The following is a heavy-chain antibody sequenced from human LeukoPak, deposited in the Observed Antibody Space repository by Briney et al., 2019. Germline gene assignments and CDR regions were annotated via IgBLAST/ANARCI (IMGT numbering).Heavy chain of an antibody. CDR1: RGTFSSYA. Sequence: ASVKVSCKASRGTFSSYAISWVRQAPGQGLEWMGGIIPIFGTANYAQKFQGRVTITADESTSTAYMELSSLRSEDTAVYYCASSPYCSGGSCYILDWFDPWGQGTLVTVSS. J-gene: IGHJ5*02. V-gene: IGHV1-69*13. CDR2: IIPIFGTA. D-gene: IGHD2-15*01. CDR3: ASSPYCSGGSCYILDWFDP.